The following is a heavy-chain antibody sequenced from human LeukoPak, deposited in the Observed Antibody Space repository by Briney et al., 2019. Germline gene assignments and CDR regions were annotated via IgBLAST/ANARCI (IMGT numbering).Heavy chain of an antibody. CDR1: GASISSYY. CDR2: VYTSGST. Sequence: SETLSLTCTVSGASISSYYWSWIRQPAGKGLEWIGRVYTSGSTNYNPSLKSRVTMSVDTSKNQFSLKLSSVTAADTAVYYCARDHRANSGPAYFDYWGQGSLVTVSS. D-gene: IGHD6-19*01. J-gene: IGHJ4*02. V-gene: IGHV4-4*07. CDR3: ARDHRANSGPAYFDY.